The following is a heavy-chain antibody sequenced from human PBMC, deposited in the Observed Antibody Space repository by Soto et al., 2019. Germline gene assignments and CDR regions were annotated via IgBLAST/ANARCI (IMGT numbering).Heavy chain of an antibody. CDR1: GFTFSSYG. J-gene: IGHJ4*02. CDR2: IWYDGSNK. D-gene: IGHD5-18*01. CDR3: ARDQGRAYNYGFDY. V-gene: IGHV3-33*01. Sequence: QVQLVESGGGVVQPGRSLRLSCAASGFTFSSYGMHWVRQAPGKGLQWVAVIWYDGSNKYYADSVKGRFTISRDNSKNPLCLQMNRLRAEDTAVYYCARDQGRAYNYGFDYWGQGTLVTVSS.